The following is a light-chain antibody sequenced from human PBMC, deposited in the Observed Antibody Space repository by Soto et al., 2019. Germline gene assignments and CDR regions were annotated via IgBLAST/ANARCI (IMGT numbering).Light chain of an antibody. CDR1: XXXVGGYNY. V-gene: IGLV2-14*01. CDR3: SSYTSSSTLV. Sequence: QSALTQPASVSGSPGXSITISCXGTXXXVGGYNYVSWYQQHPGKAPKLMIYDVSNRPSGVSNRFSGSKSGNTASLTISGLQAEDEADYYCSSYTSSSTLVFGGGTKLTVL. CDR2: DVS. J-gene: IGLJ2*01.